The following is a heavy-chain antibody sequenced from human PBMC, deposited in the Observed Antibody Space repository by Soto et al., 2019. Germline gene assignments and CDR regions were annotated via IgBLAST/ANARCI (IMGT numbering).Heavy chain of an antibody. Sequence: GGSLRLSCAASGFTFSSYWMSWVRQAPGKGLEWVANIKQDGSEKYYVDSVKGRFTISRDNAKNSLYLQMNSLRAEDTAVHYCAMMVRGSWFDPWGQGTLVTVSS. V-gene: IGHV3-7*03. CDR3: AMMVRGSWFDP. CDR2: IKQDGSEK. J-gene: IGHJ5*02. D-gene: IGHD3-10*01. CDR1: GFTFSSYW.